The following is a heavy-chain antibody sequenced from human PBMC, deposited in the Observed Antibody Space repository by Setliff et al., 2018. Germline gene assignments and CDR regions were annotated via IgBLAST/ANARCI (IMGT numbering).Heavy chain of an antibody. V-gene: IGHV4-34*01. J-gene: IGHJ4*02. CDR3: ARSLGSGSYWNSRPFYSDY. CDR2: ISHSGNT. CDR1: GESFSGYF. D-gene: IGHD3-10*01. Sequence: KTSETLSLTCAVYGESFSGYFWSWIRQTPEKGLEWIGEISHSGNTNYNPSFKSRVTISVDTSKNQFSLKVNSVTAADTAVYYCARSLGSGSYWNSRPFYSDYWGQGTLVTVSS.